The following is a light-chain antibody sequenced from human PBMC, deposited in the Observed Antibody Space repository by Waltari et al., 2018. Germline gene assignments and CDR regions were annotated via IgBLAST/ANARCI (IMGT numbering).Light chain of an antibody. CDR3: QQRSNWPPYT. CDR2: DAS. J-gene: IGKJ2*01. V-gene: IGKV3-11*01. Sequence: EIVLTQSPATLSLSPGERATLSCRASQSVSSYLAWYQQKPGQAPRLLIYDASNRATGIPARFSGSGSETDFTLTISSLVPEDFAVYYCQQRSNWPPYTFGQGTKLEIK. CDR1: QSVSSY.